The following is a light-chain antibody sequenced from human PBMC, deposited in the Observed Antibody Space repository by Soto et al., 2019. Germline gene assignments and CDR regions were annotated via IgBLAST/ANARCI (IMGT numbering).Light chain of an antibody. CDR1: QGISSY. CDR2: AAS. J-gene: IGKJ5*01. V-gene: IGKV1-8*01. Sequence: AIRMTQSPSSFSASTGDRVTITCRASQGISSYLAWYQQKPGKAPKLLIYAASTLQSGVPSRFSGSGSGTNLTPKIRCMQYEYCETYYCQQYYSYPITLGQGTRLEIK. CDR3: QQYYSYPIT.